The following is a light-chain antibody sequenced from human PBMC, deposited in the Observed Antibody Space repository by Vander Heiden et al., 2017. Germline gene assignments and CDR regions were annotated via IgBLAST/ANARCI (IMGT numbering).Light chain of an antibody. CDR1: QSISSW. V-gene: IGKV1-5*03. J-gene: IGKJ2*01. CDR2: KAS. Sequence: DIQMTQSPSTLSASVGDRVTITCRASQSISSWLAWYQHKPGKAPKPLIYKASTLESGVPSRVSGSGSGTEFTLTISSLQPDDFATFYCQQYNYYPYTFGQGTKLEIK. CDR3: QQYNYYPYT.